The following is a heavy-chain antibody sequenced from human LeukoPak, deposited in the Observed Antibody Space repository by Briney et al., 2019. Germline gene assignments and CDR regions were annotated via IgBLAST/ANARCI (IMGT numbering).Heavy chain of an antibody. CDR1: GGSFSGYY. CDR3: ATQAAGGPLEF. V-gene: IGHV4-34*01. CDR2: INHSGST. Sequence: PSETLSLTCAVYGGSFSGYYWSWIRQPPGKGLEWIGEINHSGSTNYNPSLKSRVTISVDTSKNQFSLKMSSVTAADTAVYYCATQAAGGPLEFWGQGTLATVSS. J-gene: IGHJ4*02. D-gene: IGHD2-15*01.